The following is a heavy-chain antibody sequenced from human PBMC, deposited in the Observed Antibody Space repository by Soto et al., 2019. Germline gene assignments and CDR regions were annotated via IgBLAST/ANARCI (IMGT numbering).Heavy chain of an antibody. CDR1: GLTCSSYA. J-gene: IGHJ1*01. CDR3: AKDLGRLTYYYDSSGYYYNSGAEYFQH. D-gene: IGHD3-22*01. Sequence: GGSLRLSWAASGLTCSSYAMSWVRQATGKGLEWVSAISGSGGSTHYADSVKGRFTISRDNSKNTLYLQMNSLRAEDTAVYYCAKDLGRLTYYYDSSGYYYNSGAEYFQHWGQGTLVTVSS. CDR2: ISGSGGST. V-gene: IGHV3-23*01.